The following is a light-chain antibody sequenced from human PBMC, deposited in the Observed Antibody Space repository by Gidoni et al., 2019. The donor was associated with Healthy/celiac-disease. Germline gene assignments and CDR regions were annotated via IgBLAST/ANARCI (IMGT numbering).Light chain of an antibody. V-gene: IGKV1-39*01. CDR3: QQSYSTPYST. Sequence: DIQMTQSPSSLSASVGDRVTITCRASQSISSYLNWYQQKPGKAPQLLIYAASSLQSGVPSRFSGSGSGTDFTLTISSLQPEDFATYYCQQSYSTPYSTFGPGTKVDIK. J-gene: IGKJ3*01. CDR1: QSISSY. CDR2: AAS.